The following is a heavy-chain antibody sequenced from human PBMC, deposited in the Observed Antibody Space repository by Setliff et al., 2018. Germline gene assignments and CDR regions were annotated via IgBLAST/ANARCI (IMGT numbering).Heavy chain of an antibody. D-gene: IGHD6-19*01. V-gene: IGHV4-59*11. Sequence: SETLSLTCTVSPGSISRHYWSWFRQAPGKGLEWIGYRHDNGERDYNPSLGSRVTISVDTSKNQFSLNLQSVTPADAGVYYCARGLPSGWYRGFDFWGQGSLVTVSS. CDR2: RHDNGER. CDR1: PGSISRHY. J-gene: IGHJ4*02. CDR3: ARGLPSGWYRGFDF.